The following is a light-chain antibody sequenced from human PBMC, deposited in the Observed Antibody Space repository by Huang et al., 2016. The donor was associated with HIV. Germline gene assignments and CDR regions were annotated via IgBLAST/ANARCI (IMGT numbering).Light chain of an antibody. CDR2: GAS. V-gene: IGKV3-15*01. J-gene: IGKJ1*01. Sequence: EIVMTQSPATLSLSPGERATLSCRTGQTVSTSLAWYRQKPGQAPRLRIYGASTRATGVPARFSGSGSGTEFTLTISSLQSEDFAVYYCQQYDNWPQTFGQGTKVEIK. CDR3: QQYDNWPQT. CDR1: QTVSTS.